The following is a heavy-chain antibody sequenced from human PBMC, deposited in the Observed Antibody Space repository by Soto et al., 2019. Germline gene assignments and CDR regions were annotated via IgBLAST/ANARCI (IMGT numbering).Heavy chain of an antibody. CDR3: ARVNSYGYFDY. Sequence: QVQLQESGPGLVKPSQILSITCTVSGGSISSGGYYWSWIRLHPGKGLEWIGYIYYSGSTYYNPSLKSRVTISVDTSKNQFSLKLSSVTAADTAVYYCARVNSYGYFDYWGQGTLVTVSS. J-gene: IGHJ4*02. CDR2: IYYSGST. D-gene: IGHD5-18*01. CDR1: GGSISSGGYY. V-gene: IGHV4-31*03.